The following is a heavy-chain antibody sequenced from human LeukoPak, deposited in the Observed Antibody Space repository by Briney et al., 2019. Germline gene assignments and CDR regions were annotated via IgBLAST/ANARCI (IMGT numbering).Heavy chain of an antibody. V-gene: IGHV4-59*08. J-gene: IGHJ4*02. CDR2: IYYSGST. D-gene: IGHD2-15*01. CDR3: ARHCDGSTHWYFFDY. Sequence: SETLSLTCTVSGGSISSYYWSWIRQPPGKGLEWIGYIYYSGSTNYNPSLKSRVTISVDTSKNQFSLKLSSVTAADTAVYYCARHCDGSTHWYFFDYWGQGTLVTVSS. CDR1: GGSISSYY.